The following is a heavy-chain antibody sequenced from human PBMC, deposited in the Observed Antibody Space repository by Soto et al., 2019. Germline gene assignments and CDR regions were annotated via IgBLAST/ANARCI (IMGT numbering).Heavy chain of an antibody. CDR2: ITGNSDRT. D-gene: IGHD5-18*01. V-gene: IGHV3-23*01. J-gene: IGHJ4*02. Sequence: GGSLRLSCAASGFTFSSYAMNWVRQAPGKGLEWVSSITGNSDRTFYADSVKGRFTISRDNSKNTLYLQMNSLRAEDTAVYYCAKEIYSYGYDGLDHWGQGTPVTVSS. CDR3: AKEIYSYGYDGLDH. CDR1: GFTFSSYA.